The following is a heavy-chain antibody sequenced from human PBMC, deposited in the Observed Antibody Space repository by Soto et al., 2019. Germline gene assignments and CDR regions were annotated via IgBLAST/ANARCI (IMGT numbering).Heavy chain of an antibody. J-gene: IGHJ6*04. CDR1: GFTFSSYA. Sequence: PGGSLRLSCAASGFTFSSYAMHWVRQAPGKGLEWVAVISYDGSNKYYADSVKGRFTISRDNSKNTLYLQMNSLRAEDTAVYYCARNSVQVVLTQSYYCTDVWGKGTTVTVSS. CDR2: ISYDGSNK. D-gene: IGHD2-15*01. CDR3: ARNSVQVVLTQSYYCTDV. V-gene: IGHV3-30-3*01.